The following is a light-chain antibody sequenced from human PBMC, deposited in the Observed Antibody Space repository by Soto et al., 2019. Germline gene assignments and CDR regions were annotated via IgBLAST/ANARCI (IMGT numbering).Light chain of an antibody. J-gene: IGKJ4*01. CDR2: GSS. Sequence: EIVLTQPPGTLSLSPGERATLSCRASHTVRTNYLAWFQHKPGQATRLLIYGSSSRATGIPDRFSGSGSGTDFTLTIKRLQPVDFAVYLCWKYSDLPLTLGGGTEVQIK. CDR1: HTVRTNY. CDR3: WKYSDLPLT. V-gene: IGKV3-20*01.